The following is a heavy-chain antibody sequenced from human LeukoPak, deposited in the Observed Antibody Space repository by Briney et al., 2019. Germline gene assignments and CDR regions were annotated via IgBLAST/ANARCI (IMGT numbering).Heavy chain of an antibody. CDR3: AREGIAAAGGDY. Sequence: GGSLRLSCAASGFNLRAYTMNWVRQAPGKGLEWVAVISYDGSNKYYADSVKGRFTISRDNSKNTLYLQMNSLRAEDTAVYYCAREGIAAAGGDYWGQGTLVTVSS. CDR2: ISYDGSNK. J-gene: IGHJ4*02. CDR1: GFNLRAYT. V-gene: IGHV3-30*04. D-gene: IGHD6-13*01.